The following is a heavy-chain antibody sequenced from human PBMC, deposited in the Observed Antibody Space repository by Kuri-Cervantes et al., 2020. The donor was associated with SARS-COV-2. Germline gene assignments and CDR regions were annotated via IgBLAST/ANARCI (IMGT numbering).Heavy chain of an antibody. D-gene: IGHD6-19*01. CDR2: IRSKANSYAT. CDR3: TSRGIAVTSTDY. Sequence: GGSLRLSCAASGFTFSDSAMHWVRQASGKGLEWVGRIRSKANSYATAYAASVKGRFTISRDASKTTAYLEMNSLKTEDTAVYYCTSRGIAVTSTDYWGQGTLVTVSS. J-gene: IGHJ4*02. V-gene: IGHV3-73*01. CDR1: GFTFSDSA.